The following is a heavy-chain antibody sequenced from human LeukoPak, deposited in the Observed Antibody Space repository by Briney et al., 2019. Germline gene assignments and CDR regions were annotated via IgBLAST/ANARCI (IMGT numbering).Heavy chain of an antibody. CDR1: GFTFSSYW. J-gene: IGHJ4*02. D-gene: IGHD2-15*01. CDR3: ARSSDKGTVDY. V-gene: IGHV3-7*01. CDR2: TNGDGRET. Sequence: PGGSLRLSCAASGFTFSSYWMSWVRQAPGKGLEWVANTNGDGRETHYVDAVKGRCTISRDNAINTLYLQMDSLRVEDTAVYYCARSSDKGTVDYWGQGTLVTVSS.